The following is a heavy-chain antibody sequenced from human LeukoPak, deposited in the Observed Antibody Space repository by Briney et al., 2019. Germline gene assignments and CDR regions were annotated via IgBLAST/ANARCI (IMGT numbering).Heavy chain of an antibody. J-gene: IGHJ5*02. CDR1: GYSFTNYD. Sequence: SVKVSCYASGYSFTNYDINWVRQATGQGLEWMGWMNPKSGDTGYSQKFQDRVFITRDTSINTAYMELSSLGSDDTAVYYCARDGRDSRSSWIDPWGQGNLGTVSS. D-gene: IGHD3-10*01. CDR2: MNPKSGDT. CDR3: ARDGRDSRSSWIDP. V-gene: IGHV1-8*03.